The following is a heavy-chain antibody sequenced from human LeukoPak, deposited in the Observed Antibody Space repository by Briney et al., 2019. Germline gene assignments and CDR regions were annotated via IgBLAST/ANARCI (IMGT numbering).Heavy chain of an antibody. J-gene: IGHJ4*02. Sequence: GASVKVSCKASGGTFNNYAISWVRQAPEQGLEWMGGIIPLSASADYPQKFQDRVTIIADDSTGTSYMELSSLTSEDTAVHYCARTRGELGMDYWGQGTLVIVSS. CDR1: GGTFNNYA. D-gene: IGHD7-27*01. V-gene: IGHV1-69*13. CDR2: IIPLSASA. CDR3: ARTRGELGMDY.